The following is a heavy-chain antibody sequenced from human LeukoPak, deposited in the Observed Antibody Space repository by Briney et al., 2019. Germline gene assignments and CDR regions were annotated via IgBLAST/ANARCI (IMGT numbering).Heavy chain of an antibody. Sequence: GGSLRLSCAASGFTFSSYGMHWVRQAPGKGLEWVAFIRYDGSNKYYADSAKGRFTISRDNSKNTLYLQMNSLRAEDTAVYYCAKGTGYCSGGSCYFDYWGQGTLVTVSS. J-gene: IGHJ4*02. CDR1: GFTFSSYG. CDR2: IRYDGSNK. CDR3: AKGTGYCSGGSCYFDY. D-gene: IGHD2-15*01. V-gene: IGHV3-30*02.